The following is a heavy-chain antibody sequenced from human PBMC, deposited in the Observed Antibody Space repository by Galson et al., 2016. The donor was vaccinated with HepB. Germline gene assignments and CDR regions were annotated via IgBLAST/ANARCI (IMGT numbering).Heavy chain of an antibody. V-gene: IGHV3-7*03. CDR2: IKEDGSEK. CDR3: ARPAAALYFDY. CDR1: GCTFSSYW. Sequence: SLRLSCAASGCTFSSYWMSWVRQAPGKGLEWVANIKEDGSEKYYVDSVKGRFTISRDNAKNSLYLQLNSLRAEDTAVYFCARPAAALYFDYWGQGTLVTVSS. D-gene: IGHD6-13*01. J-gene: IGHJ4*02.